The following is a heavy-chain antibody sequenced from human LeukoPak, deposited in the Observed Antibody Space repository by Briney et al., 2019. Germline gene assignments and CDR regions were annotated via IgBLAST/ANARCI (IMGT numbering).Heavy chain of an antibody. J-gene: IGHJ6*03. CDR1: GFIFTSYT. V-gene: IGHV3-21*06. CDR2: ISSQGSYI. D-gene: IGHD3-10*01. Sequence: GGSLRLSCAASGFIFTSYTMNWVRQAPGKGLEWVSSISSQGSYIYYEDSLKGRFTVSRDNAQNLLYLQMDSLTAQDTAVYYCARGGSGSFHVWGKGTTVIVS. CDR3: ARGGSGSFHV.